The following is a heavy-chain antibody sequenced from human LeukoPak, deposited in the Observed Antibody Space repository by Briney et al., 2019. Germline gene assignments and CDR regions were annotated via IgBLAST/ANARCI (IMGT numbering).Heavy chain of an antibody. D-gene: IGHD6-13*01. V-gene: IGHV4-34*01. Sequence: SETLSLTCAVYGGSFSGYYCSWIRQPPGKGLEWIGEINHSGSTNYNPSLKSRVTISVDTSKNQFSLKLSSVTAADTAVYYCARVKRIGWGSSWYGKDYYCGMDVWGQGTTVTVSS. CDR1: GGSFSGYY. CDR3: ARVKRIGWGSSWYGKDYYCGMDV. J-gene: IGHJ6*02. CDR2: INHSGST.